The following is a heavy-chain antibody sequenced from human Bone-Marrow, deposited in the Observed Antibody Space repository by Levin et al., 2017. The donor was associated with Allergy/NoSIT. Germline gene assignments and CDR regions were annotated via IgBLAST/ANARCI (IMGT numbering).Heavy chain of an antibody. CDR2: IYSGGST. CDR1: GFTVSSNY. D-gene: IGHD6-19*01. J-gene: IGHJ3*02. CDR3: ARASGLEHDAFDI. Sequence: SGGSLRLSCAASGFTVSSNYMSWVRQAPGKGLEWVSVIYSGGSTYYADSVKGRFTISRDNSKNTLYLQMNSLRAEDTAVYYCARASGLEHDAFDIWGQGTMVTVSS. V-gene: IGHV3-53*01.